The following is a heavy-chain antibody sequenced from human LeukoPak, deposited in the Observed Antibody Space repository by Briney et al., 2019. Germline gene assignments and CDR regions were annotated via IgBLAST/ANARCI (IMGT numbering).Heavy chain of an antibody. CDR1: GGSISSGSYY. J-gene: IGHJ4*02. Sequence: SETLSLTCTVSGGSISSGSYYWSWIRQPPGKGLEWIGSIYHSGSTYYNPSLKSRVTISVDTSKNQFSLKLSSVTAADTAVYYCARHYYDSSGYGIDYWGQGTLVTVSS. D-gene: IGHD3-22*01. V-gene: IGHV4-39*01. CDR2: IYHSGST. CDR3: ARHYYDSSGYGIDY.